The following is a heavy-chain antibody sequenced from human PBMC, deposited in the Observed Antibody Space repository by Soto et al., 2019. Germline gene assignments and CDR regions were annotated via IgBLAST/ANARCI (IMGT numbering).Heavy chain of an antibody. Sequence: GASVKVSCKASGYTFTSYGISWVRQAPGQGLEWMGWISAYSGSTYYNPSLKSRVTISVDTSKNQFSLKLSSVTAADTAVYYCASSGYCTNGVCYTLFDPWGQGTLVTVSS. CDR3: ASSGYCTNGVCYTLFDP. V-gene: IGHV1-18*01. CDR1: GYTFTSYG. J-gene: IGHJ5*02. D-gene: IGHD2-8*01. CDR2: ISAYSGST.